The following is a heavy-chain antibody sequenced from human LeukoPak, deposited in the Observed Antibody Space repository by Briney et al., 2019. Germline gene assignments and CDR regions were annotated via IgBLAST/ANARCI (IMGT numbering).Heavy chain of an antibody. CDR2: INHSGST. V-gene: IGHV4-34*01. D-gene: IGHD3-10*01. CDR3: ARGRHYGSGSWNNWFDP. Sequence: SETLSLTCAVYGGSFSGYYWGWIRQPPGKGLEWIGEINHSGSTNYNPSLKSRVTISVDTSKNQFSLKLSSVTAADTAVYYCARGRHYGSGSWNNWFDPWGQGTLVTVSS. J-gene: IGHJ5*02. CDR1: GGSFSGYY.